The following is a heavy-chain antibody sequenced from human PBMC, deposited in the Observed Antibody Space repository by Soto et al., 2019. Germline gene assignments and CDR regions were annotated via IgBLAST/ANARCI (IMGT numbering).Heavy chain of an antibody. J-gene: IGHJ3*02. D-gene: IGHD6-19*01. Sequence: SETLSLTCAVYGGSFSGYYWSWIRQPPGKGLEWIGEINHSGSTNYNPSLKSRVTISVDTSKNQFSLKLSSVTAADTAVYYCARTGYSSGWYKAAFDIWGQGTMVTVS. V-gene: IGHV4-34*01. CDR2: INHSGST. CDR1: GGSFSGYY. CDR3: ARTGYSSGWYKAAFDI.